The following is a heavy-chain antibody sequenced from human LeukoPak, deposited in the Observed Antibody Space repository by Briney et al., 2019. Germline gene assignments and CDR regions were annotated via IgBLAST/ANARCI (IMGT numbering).Heavy chain of an antibody. CDR3: AREEASNDYSTYMDV. V-gene: IGHV3-30*04. J-gene: IGHJ6*03. D-gene: IGHD4-11*01. CDR1: GFTFSSYA. CDR2: ISYDGSNK. Sequence: PGGSLRLSCAASGFTFSSYAMHWVRQTPGKGLEWVAVISYDGSNKYYADSVKGRFTISRDNSKNTLYLQMNSLRAEDTAVYYCAREEASNDYSTYMDVWGKGTTVTVSS.